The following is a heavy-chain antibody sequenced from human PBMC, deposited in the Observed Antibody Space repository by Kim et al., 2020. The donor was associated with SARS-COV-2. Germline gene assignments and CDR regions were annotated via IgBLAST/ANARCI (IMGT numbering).Heavy chain of an antibody. Sequence: GGSLRLSCAASGFTFSSYFMYWVRQVPGKGLVWVSRIHSDGSSTGYADSVKGRFTISRDNARNTLYLHMNSLRVEDTAVYYCAGGIAAGGLLLSLDLWGRGTLVTVSS. CDR1: GFTFSSYF. CDR3: AGGIAAGGLLLSLDL. V-gene: IGHV3-74*01. CDR2: IHSDGSST. D-gene: IGHD6-13*01. J-gene: IGHJ2*01.